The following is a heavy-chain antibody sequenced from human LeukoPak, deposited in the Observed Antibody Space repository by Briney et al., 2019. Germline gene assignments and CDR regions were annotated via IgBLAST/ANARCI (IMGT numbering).Heavy chain of an antibody. D-gene: IGHD2-15*01. Sequence: SETLSLTCSVSGASIRSSYWTWIRQPPGKGLEWIGSIYYSGSTYYNPSLKGRVTISVDTSKNHFSLKLTSVTAADTAVYYCARHVAYCSGGTCYSTWYFDLWGRGTLVTVSS. CDR3: ARHVAYCSGGTCYSTWYFDL. J-gene: IGHJ2*01. CDR2: IYYSGST. CDR1: GASIRSSY. V-gene: IGHV4-59*05.